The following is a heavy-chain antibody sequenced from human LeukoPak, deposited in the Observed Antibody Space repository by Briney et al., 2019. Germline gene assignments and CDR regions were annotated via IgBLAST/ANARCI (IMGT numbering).Heavy chain of an antibody. V-gene: IGHV1-2*02. CDR1: GYTFTGYY. CDR2: INPNSGGT. J-gene: IGHJ4*02. CDR3: ARNSGSYYPFDY. Sequence: ASVKVSCKASGYTFTGYYMHWVRQAPGQGLKWMGWINPNSGGTNYAQKFQGRVTMTRDTSISTAYMELSRLRSDDTAVYYCARNSGSYYPFDYWGQGTLVTVSS. D-gene: IGHD1-26*01.